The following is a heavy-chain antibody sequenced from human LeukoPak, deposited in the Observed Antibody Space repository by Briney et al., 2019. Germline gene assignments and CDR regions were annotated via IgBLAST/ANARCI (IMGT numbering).Heavy chain of an antibody. V-gene: IGHV3-30*02. CDR2: IRYDGSNK. D-gene: IGHD6-13*01. J-gene: IGHJ4*02. Sequence: PGGSLRLSCAASGFTFSSYGMHWVRQAPGQGLEWVTFIRYDGSNKYYADSVKGRFTISRDNSKNTLYLQMNSLRAEDTAVYYCAKPGYGSRWYDYWGQGTLVTVSS. CDR1: GFTFSSYG. CDR3: AKPGYGSRWYDY.